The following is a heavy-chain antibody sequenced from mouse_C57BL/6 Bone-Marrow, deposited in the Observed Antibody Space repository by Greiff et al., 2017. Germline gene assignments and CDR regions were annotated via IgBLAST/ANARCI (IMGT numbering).Heavy chain of an antibody. CDR3: ARDYYGSSPYYFDY. V-gene: IGHV1-42*01. D-gene: IGHD1-1*01. Sequence: EVMLVESGPELVKPGASVKISCKASGYSFTGYYMNWVKQSPEKSLEWIGEINPSTGGTTYNQKFKAKATLTVDKSSSTAYMQLKSLTSEDSAVYYCARDYYGSSPYYFDYWGQGTTLTVSS. J-gene: IGHJ2*01. CDR2: INPSTGGT. CDR1: GYSFTGYY.